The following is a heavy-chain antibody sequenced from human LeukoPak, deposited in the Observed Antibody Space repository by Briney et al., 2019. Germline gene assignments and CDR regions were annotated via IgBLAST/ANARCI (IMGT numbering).Heavy chain of an antibody. V-gene: IGHV3-33*01. D-gene: IGHD3-22*01. J-gene: IGHJ4*02. Sequence: GGSLRLSCAASGFTFSRYGMHWVRQAPGKGLEWVAVIWYDGSNKYYADSVKGRFTISRDNSKNTLYLQMNSLRAEDTAVYYCAREIPYYYDSSGGYYFDYWGQGTLVTVSS. CDR3: AREIPYYYDSSGGYYFDY. CDR1: GFTFSRYG. CDR2: IWYDGSNK.